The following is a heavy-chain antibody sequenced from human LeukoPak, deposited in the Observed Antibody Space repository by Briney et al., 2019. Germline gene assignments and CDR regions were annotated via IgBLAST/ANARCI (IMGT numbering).Heavy chain of an antibody. CDR2: ISGNSGNM. D-gene: IGHD6-19*01. CDR3: AKGAAVAATLDS. J-gene: IGHJ4*02. CDR1: GFTFDDYV. Sequence: PGRSLRLSCAASGFTFDDYVMHWVRQAPGKGLEWVSGISGNSGNMIYADSVKGRFTISRDNAKKSLYLQMDSLRAEDTALYYCAKGAAVAATLDSWGQGTLVTVSS. V-gene: IGHV3-9*01.